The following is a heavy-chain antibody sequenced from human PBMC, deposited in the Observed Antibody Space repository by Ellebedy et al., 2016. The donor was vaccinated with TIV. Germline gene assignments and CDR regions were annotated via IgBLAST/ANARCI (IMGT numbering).Heavy chain of an antibody. CDR2: NAGTGGTT. CDR3: AKLPVAYNWNYADDD. CDR1: GISLRSYA. V-gene: IGHV3-23*01. Sequence: GESLKISCAASGISLRSYAMSWVRQAPGKGLEWVSTNAGTGGTTYYRDSVKGRFTVSRDTSRNTLFLQMSSLRAEDTAVYYCAKLPVAYNWNYADDDWGQGTLVTVSS. D-gene: IGHD1-7*01. J-gene: IGHJ4*02.